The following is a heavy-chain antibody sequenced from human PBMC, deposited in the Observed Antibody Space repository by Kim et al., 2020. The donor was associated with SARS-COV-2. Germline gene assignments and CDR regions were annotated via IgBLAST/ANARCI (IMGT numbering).Heavy chain of an antibody. CDR3: ARAPGYSSGWYSPHY. V-gene: IGHV3-11*05. Sequence: AASVKGRFTISRDTAKNSLYLQMNSLRAEDTAVYYCARAPGYSSGWYSPHYWGQGTLVTVSS. J-gene: IGHJ4*02. D-gene: IGHD6-19*01.